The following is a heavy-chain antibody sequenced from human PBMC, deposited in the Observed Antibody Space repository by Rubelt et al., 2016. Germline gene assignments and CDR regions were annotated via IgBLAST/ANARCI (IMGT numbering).Heavy chain of an antibody. D-gene: IGHD1-7*01. CDR3: ARGRELYYYGMDV. J-gene: IGHJ6*02. Sequence: WVRQAPGQGLEWMGRIIPILGIANYAQKFQGRVTITADKSTSTAYMELSSLRSEDTAVYYCARGRELYYYGMDVWGQGTTVTVSS. CDR2: IIPILGIA. V-gene: IGHV1-69*04.